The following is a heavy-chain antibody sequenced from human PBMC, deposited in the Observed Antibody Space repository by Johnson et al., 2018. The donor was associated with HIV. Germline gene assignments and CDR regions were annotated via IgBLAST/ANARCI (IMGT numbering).Heavy chain of an antibody. CDR3: AKVNGDYKTDAFDI. J-gene: IGHJ3*02. D-gene: IGHD4-17*01. Sequence: QVQLVESGGGVVQPERSLRLSCAASGFTFSTYAMHWVRQAPGKGLEWVACISYDGRNKHYAGSVKGRFTISRDNSKNTLYLQMNSLRAEDTAVYYCAKVNGDYKTDAFDIWGQGTMVTVSS. CDR1: GFTFSTYA. CDR2: ISYDGRNK. V-gene: IGHV3-30*04.